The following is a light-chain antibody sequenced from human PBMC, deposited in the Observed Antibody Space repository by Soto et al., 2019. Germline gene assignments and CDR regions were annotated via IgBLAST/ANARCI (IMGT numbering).Light chain of an antibody. CDR3: AKWDDSLRVYV. J-gene: IGLJ1*01. CDR1: NSRSGSNY. CDR2: RND. Sequence: QSVLPQPPSASGTPGQRVTISCSTSNSRSGSNYVYWYQQLPGAAPKLLIYRNDQRPSGVPDRFSGSKSGTSASLAISGLRSEDEGDYFCAKWDDSLRVYVFGSGTKDTDL. V-gene: IGLV1-47*01.